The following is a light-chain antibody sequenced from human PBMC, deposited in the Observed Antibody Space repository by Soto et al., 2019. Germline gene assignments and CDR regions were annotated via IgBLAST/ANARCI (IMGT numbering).Light chain of an antibody. CDR1: SSDVGDYSY. CDR2: DVS. Sequence: QSALTQPASVSGSPGQSITISCTGTSSDVGDYSYVSWYQQHPGKAPRLMIYDVSNRPSGVSNRFSGSKSGNTASLTISGLQAEDEAEYFCSSYASSSTRVFGTGTKLTVL. J-gene: IGLJ1*01. V-gene: IGLV2-14*03. CDR3: SSYASSSTRV.